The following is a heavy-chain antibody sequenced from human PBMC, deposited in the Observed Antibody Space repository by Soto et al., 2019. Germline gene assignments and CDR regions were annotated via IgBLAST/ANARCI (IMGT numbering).Heavy chain of an antibody. CDR1: GVPFSGYY. V-gene: IGHV4-34*01. CDR3: AEQYYYDSSGYYRDWFDP. J-gene: IGHJ5*02. Sequence: SETLSLTCAVYGVPFSGYYWSWIRQSPGKGLEWIGEINHSGNTNYNPSLKSRVTMLVDTSKNQFSLKLSSVTAADTAVYYCAEQYYYDSSGYYRDWFDPWGQGTLVTVSS. D-gene: IGHD3-22*01. CDR2: INHSGNT.